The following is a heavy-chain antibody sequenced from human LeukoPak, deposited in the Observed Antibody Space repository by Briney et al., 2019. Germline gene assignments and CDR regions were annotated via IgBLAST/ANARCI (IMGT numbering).Heavy chain of an antibody. V-gene: IGHV4-59*01. CDR1: GGSISSYH. CDR2: IYYSGST. CDR3: ARAYGGYSSSPYNWLDP. D-gene: IGHD6-6*01. Sequence: ASETLSLTCTVSGGSISSYHWSWIRQSPGKGQEWIGYIYYSGSTNYNPSLKSRVTISLGTSKNQFSLKLISVTAADTAVYYCARAYGGYSSSPYNWLDPWGQGTLVTVSS. J-gene: IGHJ5*02.